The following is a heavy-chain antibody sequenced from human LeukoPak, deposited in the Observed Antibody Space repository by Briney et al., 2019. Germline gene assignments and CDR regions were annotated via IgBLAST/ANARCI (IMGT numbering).Heavy chain of an antibody. D-gene: IGHD3-22*01. J-gene: IGHJ4*02. Sequence: PSETLSLTCSVSGGSISSYYWSWIRQPPGKGLEWIGYISYTGSTNYNPSLKSRVTISVDTSKNQFSLKLSSVTAADTAVYYCARRGSGYNTKFDYWGQGTLVTVSS. CDR3: ARRGSGYNTKFDY. CDR1: GGSISSYY. V-gene: IGHV4-59*01. CDR2: ISYTGST.